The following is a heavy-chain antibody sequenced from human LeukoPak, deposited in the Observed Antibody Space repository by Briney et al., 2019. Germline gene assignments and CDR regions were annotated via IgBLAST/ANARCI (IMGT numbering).Heavy chain of an antibody. CDR2: INPNSGGT. CDR3: ARAGGGLGY. Sequence: APVKVSCKASGYTFTNYYVHWVRQAPGQGLEWMGWINPNSGGTNYAQKFQGRVTMTRDTSISTAYMELSSLTSDDTAVYYCARAGGGLGYWGQGTLVTVSS. CDR1: GYTFTNYY. J-gene: IGHJ4*02. V-gene: IGHV1-2*02. D-gene: IGHD3-16*01.